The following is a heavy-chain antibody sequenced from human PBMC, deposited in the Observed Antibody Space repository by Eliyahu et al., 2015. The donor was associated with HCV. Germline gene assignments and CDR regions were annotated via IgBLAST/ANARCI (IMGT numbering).Heavy chain of an antibody. J-gene: IGHJ4*02. CDR2: IYHSGST. CDR1: GXSISXSNW. D-gene: IGHD5-24*01. CDR3: ASNGLQFYYFDY. V-gene: IGHV4-4*02. Sequence: QVQLQESGPGLVKPSXTLSLTCAVSGXSISXSNWWSWVRQPPGKGLEWIGEIYHSGSTNYNPSLKSRVTISVDKSKNQFSLKLSSVTAADTAVYYCASNGLQFYYFDYWGQGTLVTVSS.